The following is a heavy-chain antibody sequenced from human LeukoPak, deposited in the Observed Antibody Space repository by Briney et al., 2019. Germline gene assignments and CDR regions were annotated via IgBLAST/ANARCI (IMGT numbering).Heavy chain of an antibody. CDR2: ICGSGSRGVST. CDR1: GFTSNYYA. J-gene: IGHJ4*02. V-gene: IGHV3-23*01. CDR3: ANPMTMTTAGDY. Sequence: GGSLRLSCAASGFTSNYYAMSWVRQAPGKGLEWVSGICGSGSRGVSTDYADSVKGRLTISRYNSKNTLYLQMNSLRAEDTAVYYCANPMTMTTAGDYWGQGTLVTVSS. D-gene: IGHD3-22*01.